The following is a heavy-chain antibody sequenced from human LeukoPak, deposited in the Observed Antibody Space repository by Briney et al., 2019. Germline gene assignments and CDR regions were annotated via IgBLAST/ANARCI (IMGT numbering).Heavy chain of an antibody. CDR1: GFTFSSYA. D-gene: IGHD6-13*01. J-gene: IGHJ5*02. V-gene: IGHV3-23*01. CDR2: ISGSGGST. Sequence: GGSLRLSCAASGFTFSSYAMSWVRQAPGKGLEWVSAISGSGGSTYYADSVKGRFTISRDNSKNTLYLQMNSLRAEDTAVYYCAKDPGPSSSWPYNWFDPWGQGTLVTVSS. CDR3: AKDPGPSSSWPYNWFDP.